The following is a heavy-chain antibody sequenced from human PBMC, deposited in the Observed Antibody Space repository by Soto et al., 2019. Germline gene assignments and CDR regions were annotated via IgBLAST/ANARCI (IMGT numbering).Heavy chain of an antibody. CDR1: WFTFSGSA. J-gene: IGHJ3*02. CDR3: TRHGYDYVWGSYRLRDAFDI. CDR2: IRSKANSYAT. D-gene: IGHD3-16*02. Sequence: PGGSLRLSCAASWFTFSGSAMHWVRQASGKGLEWVGRIRSKANSYATAYAASVKGRFTISRDDSKNTAYLQMNSLKTEDTAVYYCTRHGYDYVWGSYRLRDAFDIWGQGTMVTVSS. V-gene: IGHV3-73*01.